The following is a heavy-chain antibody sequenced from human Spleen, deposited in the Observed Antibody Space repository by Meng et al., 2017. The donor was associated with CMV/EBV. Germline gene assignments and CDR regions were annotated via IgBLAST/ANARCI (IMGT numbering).Heavy chain of an antibody. J-gene: IGHJ4*02. Sequence: SGGSLSSAGCYGTRSRQHPGKGREWMGDVSYSGSTSYNPSLRSRITISFDTSKNQFSLKLSSVTAADTALYYCARDLRYSDSSSYFDSWGQGSLVTVSS. CDR2: VSYSGST. D-gene: IGHD6-6*01. CDR1: GGSLSSAGCY. V-gene: IGHV4-31*02. CDR3: ARDLRYSDSSSYFDS.